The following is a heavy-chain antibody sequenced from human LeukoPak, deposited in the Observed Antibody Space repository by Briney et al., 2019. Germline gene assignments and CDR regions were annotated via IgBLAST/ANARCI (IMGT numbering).Heavy chain of an antibody. CDR2: FGPEDGET. Sequence: ASVKVSCKVSGYTLTELSMHWVRQAPGKGLEWMGGFGPEDGETIYAQKFQGRVTMTEDTSTDTAYMELSSLRSEDTAVYYCATGEYYYDSSGYYHLDYWGQGTLVTVSS. CDR1: GYTLTELS. D-gene: IGHD3-22*01. CDR3: ATGEYYYDSSGYYHLDY. V-gene: IGHV1-24*01. J-gene: IGHJ4*02.